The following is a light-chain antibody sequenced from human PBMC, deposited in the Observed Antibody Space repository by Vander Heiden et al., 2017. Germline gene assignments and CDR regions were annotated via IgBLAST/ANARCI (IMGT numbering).Light chain of an antibody. CDR2: AAS. V-gene: IGKV1-39*01. Sequence: DIQMTQSPSSLSASVGDRVTITCRASQSISSYLNWYQQKPGKAPKFLIYAASSLQSGVPSRFSGSGSGTDFTLSISSLQPEDFATYYCQQSYSTPYTFGQGTSWRSN. CDR3: QQSYSTPYT. CDR1: QSISSY. J-gene: IGKJ2*01.